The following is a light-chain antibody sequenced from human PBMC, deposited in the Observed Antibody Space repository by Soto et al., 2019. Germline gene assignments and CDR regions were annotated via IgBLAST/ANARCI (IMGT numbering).Light chain of an antibody. Sequence: DIQMTQSPSSLSASVGDRVTITCRASQSISSYLNWYQQKPGKAPKLLIYAASSLQSGVPSRFSGSVSGTDFTLTISSLQPEDFATYYCQQSYSTWVTFGGGTKVEIK. CDR1: QSISSY. J-gene: IGKJ4*01. CDR2: AAS. CDR3: QQSYSTWVT. V-gene: IGKV1-39*01.